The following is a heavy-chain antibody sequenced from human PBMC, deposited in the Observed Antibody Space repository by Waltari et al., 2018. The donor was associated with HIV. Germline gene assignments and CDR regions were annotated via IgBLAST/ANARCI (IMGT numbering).Heavy chain of an antibody. J-gene: IGHJ6*02. Sequence: EVQLVESGGGLVQPGRSLRLSCAASGFPFDDYAMPWVRQAPGKGLEWVSGISWNSGSIGYADSVKGRFTISRDNAKNSLYLQMNSLRAEDTALYYCAKDRGLSVWGQGTTVTVSS. CDR2: ISWNSGSI. V-gene: IGHV3-9*01. CDR3: AKDRGLSV. CDR1: GFPFDDYA.